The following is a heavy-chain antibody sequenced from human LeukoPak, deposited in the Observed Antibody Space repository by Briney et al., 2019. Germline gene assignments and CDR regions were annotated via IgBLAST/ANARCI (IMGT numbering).Heavy chain of an antibody. CDR1: GGSISSSSYY. J-gene: IGHJ4*02. CDR2: IYYSGST. D-gene: IGHD6-13*01. V-gene: IGHV4-39*01. CDR3: ARHKIGWGYSSSWADY. Sequence: SETLSLTRTVSGGSISSSSYYWGWIRQPPGKGLEWIGSIYYSGSTYYNPSLKSRVTISVDTSKNQFSLKLSSVTAADTAVYYCARHKIGWGYSSSWADYWGQGTLVTVSS.